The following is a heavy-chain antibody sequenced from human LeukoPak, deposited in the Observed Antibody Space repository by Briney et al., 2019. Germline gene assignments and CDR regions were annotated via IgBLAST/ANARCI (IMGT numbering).Heavy chain of an antibody. D-gene: IGHD3-10*01. V-gene: IGHV4-59*01. CDR2: IYYSGST. Sequence: SETLSLTCTVSGGSISSYYWSWIRQPPGKGLEWIGYIYYSGSTNYNPSLESRVTISVDTSKNQFSLKLSSVTAADTAVYYCARAVHYGSGSSYWFDPWGQGTLVTVSS. J-gene: IGHJ5*02. CDR1: GGSISSYY. CDR3: ARAVHYGSGSSYWFDP.